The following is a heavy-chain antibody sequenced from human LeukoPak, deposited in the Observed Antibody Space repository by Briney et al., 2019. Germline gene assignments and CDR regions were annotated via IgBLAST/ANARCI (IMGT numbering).Heavy chain of an antibody. D-gene: IGHD3-10*01. V-gene: IGHV3-7*01. Sequence: GGFLRLSCAASGFTFSNYWMSWVRQAPGKGLEWVANIKFDGSDKFYVDSVKGRFTISRDNAKNSLYLQMNSLRAEDTAVYYCASKAGDYWGQGTLVTVSS. CDR3: ASKAGDY. CDR1: GFTFSNYW. CDR2: IKFDGSDK. J-gene: IGHJ4*02.